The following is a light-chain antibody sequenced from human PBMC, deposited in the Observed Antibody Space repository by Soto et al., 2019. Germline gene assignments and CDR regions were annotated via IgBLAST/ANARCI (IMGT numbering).Light chain of an antibody. V-gene: IGKV1-33*01. J-gene: IGKJ2*02. Sequence: IQMTQSPSSLSASVGDRVTITCQASQDITTYLIGYQQKPGKAPKLLIYDASSLGTGVSSRFSGSGSGTHFTLTISSLQPEDIATYYCQQFDSVPCTFGQGTKLEIK. CDR2: DAS. CDR3: QQFDSVPCT. CDR1: QDITTY.